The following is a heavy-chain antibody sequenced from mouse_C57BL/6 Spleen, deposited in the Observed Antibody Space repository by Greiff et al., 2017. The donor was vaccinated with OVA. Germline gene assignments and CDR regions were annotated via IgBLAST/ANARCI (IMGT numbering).Heavy chain of an antibody. CDR3: ARYGSRGDWYFDV. CDR2: IYPRSGNT. Sequence: VQRVESGAELARPGASVKLSCKASGYTFTSYGISWVKQRTGQGLEWIGEIYPRSGNTYYNEKFKGKATLTADKSSSTAYMELRSLTSEDSAVYFCARYGSRGDWYFDVWGTGTTVTVSS. J-gene: IGHJ1*03. CDR1: GYTFTSYG. D-gene: IGHD1-1*01. V-gene: IGHV1-81*01.